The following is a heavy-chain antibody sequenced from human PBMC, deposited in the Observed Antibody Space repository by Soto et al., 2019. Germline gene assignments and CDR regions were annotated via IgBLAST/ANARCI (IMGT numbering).Heavy chain of an antibody. CDR1: GYTFSDYA. CDR2: ISASTRNT. V-gene: IGHV1-18*01. CDR3: VRCYCSVGSCYACWHFDL. J-gene: IGHJ2*01. Sequence: QVQLVQSGGEVKKPGASVKVSCQASGYTFSDYAISWVRQAPGQGLEWMGWISASTRNTDQAQNFQGRVIMTLDTSTNTAYMGLRSLRCDDTAVYYCVRCYCSVGSCYACWHFDLWGRGTLVTVSS. D-gene: IGHD2-15*01.